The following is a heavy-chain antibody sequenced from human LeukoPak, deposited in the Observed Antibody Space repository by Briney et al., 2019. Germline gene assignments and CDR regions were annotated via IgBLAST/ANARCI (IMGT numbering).Heavy chain of an antibody. V-gene: IGHV4-38-2*01. CDR3: ARAGWIITSGIDY. D-gene: IGHD3-10*01. J-gene: IGHJ4*02. CDR1: GFSISRSYY. Sequence: PSETLSLTCGVSGFSISRSYYWAWIRQPPGKGLEWIGTIYHIGSTYYSPSLGSRVTMSVDTSKNEFSLNLKSVTAADTAVYYCARAGWIITSGIDYWGQGALVTVSS. CDR2: IYHIGST.